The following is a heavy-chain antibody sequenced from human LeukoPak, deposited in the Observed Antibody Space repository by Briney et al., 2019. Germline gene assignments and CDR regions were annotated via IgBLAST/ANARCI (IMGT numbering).Heavy chain of an antibody. CDR1: GGSIANSRYY. V-gene: IGHV4-39*01. Sequence: PSETLSLTCSVSGGSIANSRYYWGWIRQSPGKGLEWIGSIYSSGSTYYNPSLKSRVTISVDTSKNQFSLKLSSVTAADTAAYYCARHLAPLFDYWGQGALVTVSS. J-gene: IGHJ4*02. CDR2: IYSSGST. CDR3: ARHLAPLFDY.